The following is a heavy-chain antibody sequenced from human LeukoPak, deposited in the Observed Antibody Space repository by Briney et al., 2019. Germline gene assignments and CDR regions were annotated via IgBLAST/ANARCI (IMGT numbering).Heavy chain of an antibody. CDR2: ISSSSSYI. CDR1: GFTFSSHS. V-gene: IGHV3-21*01. CDR3: ARETIAVAGWGDAFDI. J-gene: IGHJ3*02. D-gene: IGHD6-19*01. Sequence: GGSLRLSCAASGFTFSSHSMNWVRQAPGKGLEWVSSISSSSSYIYYGDSVKGRFTISRDNAKNSLYLQMNSLRAEDTAVYYCARETIAVAGWGDAFDIWGQGTMVTVSS.